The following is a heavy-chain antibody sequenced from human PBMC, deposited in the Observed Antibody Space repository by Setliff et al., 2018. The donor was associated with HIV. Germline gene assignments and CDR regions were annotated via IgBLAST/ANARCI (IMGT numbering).Heavy chain of an antibody. CDR3: ARTRSGGSSVYYYYYMDV. D-gene: IGHD2-15*01. V-gene: IGHV1-8*01. J-gene: IGHJ6*03. CDR1: GYTSTSYD. Sequence: GASVKVSCKASGYTSTSYDINWVRQATGQGLEWMGWMNPDSGNTGSAQNFQGRLTITWNTSISTAYMELGCLGFDDTAVYFCARTRSGGSSVYYYYYMDVWGQGTAVTVSS. CDR2: MNPDSGNT.